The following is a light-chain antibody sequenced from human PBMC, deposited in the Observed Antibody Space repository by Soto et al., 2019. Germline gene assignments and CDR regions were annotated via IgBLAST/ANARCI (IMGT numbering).Light chain of an antibody. J-gene: IGLJ2*01. V-gene: IGLV2-14*01. CDR1: SSDVGGYNS. CDR2: DVS. CDR3: SSYTSSSSRA. Sequence: QSALTQPASVSGSPGQSITISCTGTSSDVGGYNSVSWYQQHPGKAPKVMIYDVSNRPSGVSNRFSGSKSGNTASLTISGLQAEDEADYYCSSYTSSSSRAFGGGTKLTVL.